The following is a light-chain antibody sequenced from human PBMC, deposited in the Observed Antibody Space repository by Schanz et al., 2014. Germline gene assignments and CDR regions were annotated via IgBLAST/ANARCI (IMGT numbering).Light chain of an antibody. Sequence: SALTQPASVSGSPGQSITISCTGTSSDVGGYNFVSWYQHPPGKAPKLMIYDVYNRPSGVSNRFSGSKSGNTASLTISGLQSEDEADYYCSSYTTINTVVFGGGTKFTVL. V-gene: IGLV2-14*03. J-gene: IGLJ2*01. CDR3: SSYTTINTVV. CDR2: DVY. CDR1: SSDVGGYNF.